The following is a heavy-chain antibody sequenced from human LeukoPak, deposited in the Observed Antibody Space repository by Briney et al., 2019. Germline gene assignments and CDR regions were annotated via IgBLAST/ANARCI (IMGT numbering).Heavy chain of an antibody. CDR3: ARAAREYCSSTSCYILDY. CDR2: ISFDGSNK. D-gene: IGHD2-2*01. V-gene: IGHV3-30-3*01. CDR1: GFTFSYYA. J-gene: IGHJ4*02. Sequence: GRSLRLSCAASGFTFSYYAMHWVRQAPGKGLEWVAVISFDGSNKYYGDSVKGRFTISRDDSKNTLYLQMISLRADDTAVYYCARAAREYCSSTSCYILDYWGQGTLVTVSS.